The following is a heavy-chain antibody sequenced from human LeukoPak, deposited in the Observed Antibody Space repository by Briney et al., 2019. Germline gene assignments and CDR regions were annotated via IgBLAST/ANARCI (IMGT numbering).Heavy chain of an antibody. CDR3: ARDQTTYLTTTEYMWFDP. D-gene: IGHD1-1*01. Sequence: PGGSLRLFCAASGFTFSIYRMKWVRQAPGKGLEWLASISCSSIYIHYADSVKGRFTISRDNAKNSLYLQMNSLRAEDTAVYYCARDQTTYLTTTEYMWFDPWGQGTLVTVSS. CDR2: ISCSSIYI. J-gene: IGHJ5*02. CDR1: GFTFSIYR. V-gene: IGHV3-21*01.